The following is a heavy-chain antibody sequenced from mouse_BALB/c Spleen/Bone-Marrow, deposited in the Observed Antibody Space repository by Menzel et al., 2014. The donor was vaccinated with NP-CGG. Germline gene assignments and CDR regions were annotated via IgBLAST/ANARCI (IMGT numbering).Heavy chain of an antibody. Sequence: VKLQESGAELVRPGASVKLSCKASGYTFXSFWMNWVKQRPEQGLEWIGRIDPYDSETHYNQKFKDKAILTVDKSSSTASMQLISLTSEDSAVYYCARSGYDYDYAMDYWGQGTSVTVSS. J-gene: IGHJ4*01. CDR3: ARSGYDYDYAMDY. D-gene: IGHD2-4*01. CDR1: GYTFXSFW. CDR2: IDPYDSET. V-gene: IGHV1-52*01.